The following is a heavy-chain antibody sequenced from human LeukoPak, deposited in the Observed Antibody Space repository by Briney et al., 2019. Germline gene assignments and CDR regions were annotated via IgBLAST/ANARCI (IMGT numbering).Heavy chain of an antibody. CDR3: ARYVTCSGTSCYKYYYYYMDV. J-gene: IGHJ6*03. D-gene: IGHD2-15*01. Sequence: KPSETLSLTCTVSGGSISSGGYYWSWIRQPAGKGLEWIGSIYYSGSTYYNPSLESRVTISVDTSKNQFSLKLSSVTAADTAVYYCARYVTCSGTSCYKYYYYYMDVWGKGTTVTVSS. CDR1: GGSISSGGYY. CDR2: IYYSGST. V-gene: IGHV4-39*07.